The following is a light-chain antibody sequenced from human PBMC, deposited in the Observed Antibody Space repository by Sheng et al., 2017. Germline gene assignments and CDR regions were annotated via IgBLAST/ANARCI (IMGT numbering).Light chain of an antibody. V-gene: IGKV3-20*01. CDR1: QSVSSRY. Sequence: ETVLTQSPGTLSLSPGERATLSCRASQSVSSRYLAWYQQKPGQAPRLIIYGASTRATGIPDRFSGSGSATDFTLTISRLEPEDSAVYYCQQYGDSPPWTFGQGTKVEI. J-gene: IGKJ1*01. CDR2: GAS. CDR3: QQYGDSPPWT.